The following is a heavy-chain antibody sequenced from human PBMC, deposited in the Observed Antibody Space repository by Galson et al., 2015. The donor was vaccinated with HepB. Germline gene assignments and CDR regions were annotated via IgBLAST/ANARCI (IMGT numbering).Heavy chain of an antibody. D-gene: IGHD2-2*01. CDR3: AKDLGTSLAVPRGGQDV. CDR2: ISYHGTNK. J-gene: IGHJ6*02. Sequence: SLRLSCAASGLTFSRYGMHWVRQAPGKGLEWVAGISYHGTNKFYADSVKGRFTISRDSSTVYLQMNSLRAEDTAVYHCAKDLGTSLAVPRGGQDVWGQGTTVTVSS. V-gene: IGHV3-30*18. CDR1: GLTFSRYG.